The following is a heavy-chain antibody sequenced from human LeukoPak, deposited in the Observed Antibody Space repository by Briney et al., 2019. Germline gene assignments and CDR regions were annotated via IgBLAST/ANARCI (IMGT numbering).Heavy chain of an antibody. CDR2: IIPIFGTA. CDR1: GGTFSSYA. Sequence: SVKVSCKASGGTFSSYAISWVRQAPGQGLEWMGGIIPIFGTANYAQRFQGRVTITADKSTSTAYMELSSLRSEDTAVYYCARVHSSGWSGVDYWGQGTLVTVSS. J-gene: IGHJ4*02. CDR3: ARVHSSGWSGVDY. D-gene: IGHD6-19*01. V-gene: IGHV1-69*06.